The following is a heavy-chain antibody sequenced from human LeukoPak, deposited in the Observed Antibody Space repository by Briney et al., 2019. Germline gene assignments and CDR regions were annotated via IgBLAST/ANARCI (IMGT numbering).Heavy chain of an antibody. Sequence: ASVKVSCKAFGYTFNKHGISWVRQAPGQKLEWMGWISAYNGDTNYAQQLQGRVTLTTDASTDTAYMELTNLTSDDTAAYFCARDARIGVAGSLGSDLWGQGTLVTVSS. CDR2: ISAYNGDT. CDR1: GYTFNKHG. V-gene: IGHV1-18*01. D-gene: IGHD6-19*01. CDR3: ARDARIGVAGSLGSDL. J-gene: IGHJ5*02.